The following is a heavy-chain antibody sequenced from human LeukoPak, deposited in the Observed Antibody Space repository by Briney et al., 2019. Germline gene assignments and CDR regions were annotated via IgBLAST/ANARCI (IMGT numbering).Heavy chain of an antibody. D-gene: IGHD1-26*01. J-gene: IGHJ4*02. CDR3: AKDRGSSSRGYFDY. Sequence: PGGSLRLSCAGSGFTFSSYSMNWVRQAPGKGLEWVAVISYDGSNKYYADSVKGRFTISRDNSKNTLYLQMNSLRAEDTAVYYCAKDRGSSSRGYFDYWGQGTLVTVSS. CDR2: ISYDGSNK. CDR1: GFTFSSYS. V-gene: IGHV3-30*18.